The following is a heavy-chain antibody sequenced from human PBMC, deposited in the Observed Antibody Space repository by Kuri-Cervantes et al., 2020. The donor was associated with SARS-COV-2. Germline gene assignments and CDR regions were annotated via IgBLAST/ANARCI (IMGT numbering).Heavy chain of an antibody. CDR1: GDSITSGYF. V-gene: IGHV4-38-2*02. J-gene: IGHJ6*03. Sequence: ESLRLSCAVSGDSITSGYFWGCIRQPPGKPMEWIASIYHSGSTYHNQSLQSRVTISVDKSKNQFSLKMNSLTAADTAVYYCARDGKDFWTYYHMDVWGKGTTVTVSS. D-gene: IGHD3/OR15-3a*01. CDR3: ARDGKDFWTYYHMDV. CDR2: IYHSGST.